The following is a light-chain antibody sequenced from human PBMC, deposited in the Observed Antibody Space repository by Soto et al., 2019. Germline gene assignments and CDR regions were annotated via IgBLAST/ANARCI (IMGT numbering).Light chain of an antibody. CDR1: QSVSSNY. CDR3: QQYGSSPWT. CDR2: GAA. J-gene: IGKJ1*01. V-gene: IGKV3-20*01. Sequence: EIVLTQSPGTLSLSPGERATLSCRASQSVSSNYLAWYQQKPGQAPRPLIYGAASRATGIPDRISGSGAGTDFTLTISRLGSEDFAVYYCQQYGSSPWTFGQGTKVDIK.